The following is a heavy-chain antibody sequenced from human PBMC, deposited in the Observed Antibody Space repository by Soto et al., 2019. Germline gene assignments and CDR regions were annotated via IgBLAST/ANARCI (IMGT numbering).Heavy chain of an antibody. CDR1: GFTFSIFG. CDR3: ARDPGIVAARYYFDY. D-gene: IGHD5-12*01. J-gene: IGHJ4*02. Sequence: QVQLVESGGGVVQSGRSLRLSCAASGFTFSIFGMHWVRQAPGKGLEWVAVVWFDGTNEYYADSVKGRFTISRDNSRNTLYLQMNSLRAEDTAMYYCARDPGIVAARYYFDYWGQGTLVTVSS. V-gene: IGHV3-33*01. CDR2: VWFDGTNE.